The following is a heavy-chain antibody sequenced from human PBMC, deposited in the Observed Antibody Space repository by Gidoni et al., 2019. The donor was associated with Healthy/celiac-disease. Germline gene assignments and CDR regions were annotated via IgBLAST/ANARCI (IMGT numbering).Heavy chain of an antibody. CDR2: ISYEGSNK. CDR1: GFTFSSYA. D-gene: IGHD1-26*01. CDR3: ARESPGIVGAPFDD. Sequence: QVQLVESGGGVVQPGRSLRLSCAASGFTFSSYAMHWVRQAPGKGLEGVAVISYEGSNKYYAASVKGRFTISRDNSKNTLYLQMNSLRAEDTAVYYCARESPGIVGAPFDDWGQGTLVTVSS. V-gene: IGHV3-30-3*01. J-gene: IGHJ4*02.